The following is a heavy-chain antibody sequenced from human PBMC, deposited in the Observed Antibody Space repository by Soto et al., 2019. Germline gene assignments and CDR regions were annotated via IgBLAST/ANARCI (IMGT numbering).Heavy chain of an antibody. D-gene: IGHD3-9*01. Sequence: GGSLRLSCTASGFTFGDYAMSWFRQAPGKGLEWVGFIRSKAYGGTTEYAASVKGRFTTSRDDSKSIAYLQMNSLKTEDTAVYYCTRWLRYFDWSLAFDIWGQGTMVTVSS. V-gene: IGHV3-49*03. J-gene: IGHJ3*02. CDR3: TRWLRYFDWSLAFDI. CDR2: IRSKAYGGTT. CDR1: GFTFGDYA.